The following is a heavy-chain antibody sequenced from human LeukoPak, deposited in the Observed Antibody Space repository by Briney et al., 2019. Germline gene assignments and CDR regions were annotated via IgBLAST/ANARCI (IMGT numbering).Heavy chain of an antibody. J-gene: IGHJ5*02. D-gene: IGHD4-17*01. Sequence: SVKVSCKASGGTFSSYAISWVRQAPGQGLEWMGGIIPIFGTANYAQKFQGRVTITTDESTSTAYMELSSLRSEDTAVYYCARCTTMTTFWFDPWGRGTLVTVS. CDR3: ARCTTMTTFWFDP. V-gene: IGHV1-69*05. CDR1: GGTFSSYA. CDR2: IIPIFGTA.